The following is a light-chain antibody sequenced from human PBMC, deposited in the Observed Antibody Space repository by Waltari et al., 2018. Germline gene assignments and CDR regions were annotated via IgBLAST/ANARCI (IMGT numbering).Light chain of an antibody. CDR3: QHYYSTPIT. CDR2: WAS. J-gene: IGKJ5*01. CDR1: QSLLYSSDNRNY. Sequence: DIVMTQSPDSLAVSLGERATINCKSSQSLLYSSDNRNYLAWYQQQPGQPPKLPIYWASTRESGVPDRFSGSGSGTDFTLTISSLQAEDVAVYYCQHYYSTPITFGQGTRLEIK. V-gene: IGKV4-1*01.